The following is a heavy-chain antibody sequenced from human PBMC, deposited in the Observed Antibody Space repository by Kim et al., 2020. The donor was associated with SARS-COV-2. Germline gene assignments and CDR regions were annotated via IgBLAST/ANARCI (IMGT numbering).Heavy chain of an antibody. CDR3: ARDPVLRYFDWSGGYNWFDP. CDR1: GYTFTSYG. CDR2: ISAYNGNT. Sequence: ASVKVSCKASGYTFTSYGISWVRQAPGQGLEWMGWISAYNGNTNYAQKLQGRVTMTTDTSTSTAYMELRSLRSDDTAVYYCARDPVLRYFDWSGGYNWFDPWGQGTLVTVSS. D-gene: IGHD3-9*01. V-gene: IGHV1-18*01. J-gene: IGHJ5*02.